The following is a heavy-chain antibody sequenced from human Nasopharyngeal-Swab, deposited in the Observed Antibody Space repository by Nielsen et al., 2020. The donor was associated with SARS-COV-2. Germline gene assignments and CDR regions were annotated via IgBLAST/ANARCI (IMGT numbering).Heavy chain of an antibody. J-gene: IGHJ6*02. CDR2: VYYSGST. D-gene: IGHD3-3*01. Sequence: AESLSLTCTVSGGSVSSGSCYWCWIRQPPGRRLEGMGAVYYSGSTNYIPSPKSRVPISVDTSKNQFSLKLSSVTAVDTAVYYCGREGFAITICGVVNRYGMSVWGHGTTVTVSS. V-gene: IGHV4-61*01. CDR3: GREGFAITICGVVNRYGMSV. CDR1: GGSVSSGSCY.